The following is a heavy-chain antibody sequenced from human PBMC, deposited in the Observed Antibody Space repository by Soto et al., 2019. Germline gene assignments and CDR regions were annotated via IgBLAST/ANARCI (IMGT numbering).Heavy chain of an antibody. CDR2: INAGNGNT. J-gene: IGHJ4*02. D-gene: IGHD4-17*01. Sequence: QVPLVQSGAEVKKPVASVKVSCKASGYTFTSYAMHWVRQAPGQRLEWMGWINAGNGNTKYSQKFQGRVTITRDTSASKAYMELSSLRSEDTAVYYCARYPYGDYLDYWGQGTLVTVSS. V-gene: IGHV1-3*01. CDR1: GYTFTSYA. CDR3: ARYPYGDYLDY.